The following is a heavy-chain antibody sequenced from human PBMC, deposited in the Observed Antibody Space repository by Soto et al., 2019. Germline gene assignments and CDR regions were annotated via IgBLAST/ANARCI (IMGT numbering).Heavy chain of an antibody. D-gene: IGHD1-26*01. CDR2: IYYTGST. V-gene: IGHV4-39*01. J-gene: IGHJ4*02. CDR1: GGSVSSSSYC. CDR3: AGRRAGDYYFDY. Sequence: SETLSLTCTVSGGSVSSSSYCWGWIRQPPGRGLEWIGTIYYTGSTSYSPSLKRRVTISVDTSKNQFSLRLTSVTTTDTAVYYCAGRRAGDYYFDYWGQGTLVTVSS.